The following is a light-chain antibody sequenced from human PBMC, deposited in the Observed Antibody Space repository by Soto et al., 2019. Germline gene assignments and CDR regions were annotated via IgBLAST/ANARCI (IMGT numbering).Light chain of an antibody. J-gene: IGLJ1*01. V-gene: IGLV1-40*01. CDR2: RDT. Sequence: QSVLTQPPSVAGAPGQTVTISCSGTSSNIGASYDVHWYQQLPGTAPKLLIYRDTHRPSGIPNRFSGSRSGTSASLAIFGLRTGDEVDYYCQSYDNSLNSYVFGTGTKLTVL. CDR3: QSYDNSLNSYV. CDR1: SSNIGASYD.